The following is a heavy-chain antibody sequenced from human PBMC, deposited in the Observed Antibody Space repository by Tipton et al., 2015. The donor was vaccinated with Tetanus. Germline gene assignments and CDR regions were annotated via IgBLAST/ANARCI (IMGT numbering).Heavy chain of an antibody. Sequence: SLRLSCAASGFTFSDYGMHWVRQAPGKGLEWVAVLSFDGTNEDYADSVKGRFTISRDNSKNTLFLKMNSLRPEDAAVYDCAKRGAQLWSPNHYYYYGLDVWGQGTTVSVSS. V-gene: IGHV3-30*18. CDR2: LSFDGTNE. D-gene: IGHD5-18*01. CDR3: AKRGAQLWSPNHYYYYGLDV. CDR1: GFTFSDYG. J-gene: IGHJ6*02.